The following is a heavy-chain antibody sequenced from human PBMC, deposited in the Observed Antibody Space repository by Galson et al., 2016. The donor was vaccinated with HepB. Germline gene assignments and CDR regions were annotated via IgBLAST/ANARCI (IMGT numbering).Heavy chain of an antibody. CDR2: ISSSSRDI. CDR1: GFTFSTYA. V-gene: IGHV3-21*01. Sequence: SLRLSCAASGFTFSTYAMNWVRQAPGKGLEWVSSISSSSRDIYYADSVKGRFIISRDNAQNTLYLQMNSLRDEDMAVFYCARGPPLERNYWAEYYFDSWGRGPLVIASS. CDR3: ARGPPLERNYWAEYYFDS. J-gene: IGHJ4*02. D-gene: IGHD4-11*01.